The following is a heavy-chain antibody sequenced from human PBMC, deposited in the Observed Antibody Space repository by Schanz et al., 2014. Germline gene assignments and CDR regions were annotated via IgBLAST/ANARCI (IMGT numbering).Heavy chain of an antibody. Sequence: EVQLVESGGGVVHPGGSLRLSCAASGFTFSSYWMHWVRQAPGKGLVWVSRIQSDGSITTYADSVKGRFAISRDNAKNTLYLQMNSLGAEDTAVYYCARSYSSGWYPYYYGMDVWGQGTTVTVSS. V-gene: IGHV3-74*01. CDR2: IQSDGSIT. D-gene: IGHD6-19*01. CDR3: ARSYSSGWYPYYYGMDV. J-gene: IGHJ6*02. CDR1: GFTFSSYW.